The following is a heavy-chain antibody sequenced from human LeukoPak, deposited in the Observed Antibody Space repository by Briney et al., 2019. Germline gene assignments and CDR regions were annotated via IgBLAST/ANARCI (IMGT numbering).Heavy chain of an antibody. J-gene: IGHJ4*02. Sequence: GCSLRLSCAASGFTFSSYAMSWVRQAPGKGLEWVSAISGIGGSTYYADSVKGRFTISRDNSKNTLDLQMNSPRAEDTALYCCATALYSSSAYRMAGDFDCWGQGTLVIVSS. D-gene: IGHD6-13*01. CDR2: ISGIGGST. CDR3: ATALYSSSAYRMAGDFDC. CDR1: GFTFSSYA. V-gene: IGHV3-23*01.